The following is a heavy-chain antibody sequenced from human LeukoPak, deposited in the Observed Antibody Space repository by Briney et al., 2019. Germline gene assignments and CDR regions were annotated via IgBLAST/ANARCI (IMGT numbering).Heavy chain of an antibody. D-gene: IGHD2-2*01. CDR1: GGSISSGGYY. J-gene: IGHJ3*02. CDR3: ARSSKDIVVVPAAPTHAFDI. Sequence: PSETLSLTCTVSGGSISSGGYYWSWIRQHPGKGLEWIGYTYYSGSTYYNPSLKSRVTISVDTSKNQFSLKLSSVTAADTAVYYCARSSKDIVVVPAAPTHAFDIWGQGTMVTVSS. CDR2: TYYSGST. V-gene: IGHV4-31*03.